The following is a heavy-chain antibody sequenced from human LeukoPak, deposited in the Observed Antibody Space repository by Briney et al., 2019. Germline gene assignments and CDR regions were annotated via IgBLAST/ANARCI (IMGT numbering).Heavy chain of an antibody. V-gene: IGHV3-23*01. CDR1: GFTFSSYA. CDR2: ISGSGANT. J-gene: IGHJ4*02. CDR3: AKDRLWDTVVTQGTFDS. D-gene: IGHD4-23*01. Sequence: GGSPRLSCAASGFTFSSYAMTWVRQPPGKGLEWVSSISGSGANTYYAVSVKGRFSISRDNSKNTLYLLMNSLRVDDTAVYYCAKDRLWDTVVTQGTFDSWGQGTLVTVSS.